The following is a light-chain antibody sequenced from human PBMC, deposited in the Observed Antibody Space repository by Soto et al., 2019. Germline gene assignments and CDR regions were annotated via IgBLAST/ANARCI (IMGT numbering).Light chain of an antibody. CDR1: QDIGSV. Sequence: IRMTQSPSSLSASIGDTVTITCRASQDIGSVLAWYQQKPGTAPKVLISGASDLHGGVPSRFSGYGSGTDFTLSISSLQPEDFATYYCQQADSFPITFGQGTRLEIK. CDR2: GAS. J-gene: IGKJ5*01. V-gene: IGKV1-12*01. CDR3: QQADSFPIT.